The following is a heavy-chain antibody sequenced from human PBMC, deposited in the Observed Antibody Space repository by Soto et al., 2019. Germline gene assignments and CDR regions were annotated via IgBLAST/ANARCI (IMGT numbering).Heavy chain of an antibody. Sequence: SQTLSLTCAISGDSVSSNSAAWNWIRQSPSRGLEWLGRTYYGSKWYNDYAVSVKSRITINPDTSKNQFSLQLNSVTPGDTAVYYCARDGVVLVPAAQPYNWFDPWGQGTLVTVSS. D-gene: IGHD2-2*01. V-gene: IGHV6-1*01. J-gene: IGHJ5*02. CDR1: GDSVSSNSAA. CDR3: ARDGVVLVPAAQPYNWFDP. CDR2: TYYGSKWYN.